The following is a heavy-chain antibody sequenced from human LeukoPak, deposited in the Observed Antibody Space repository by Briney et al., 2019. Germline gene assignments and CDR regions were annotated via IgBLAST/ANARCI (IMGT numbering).Heavy chain of an antibody. Sequence: SETLSLTCTVSGYSISSGYYWVWIRQPRGKGLEWIGSIYHSGSTYYNPSLKSRVTISVDTSKNQFSLKLSSVTAADTAVYYCARGPITMVRGVMYNWFDPWGQGTLVTVSS. D-gene: IGHD3-10*01. CDR3: ARGPITMVRGVMYNWFDP. V-gene: IGHV4-38-2*02. CDR2: IYHSGST. J-gene: IGHJ5*02. CDR1: GYSISSGYY.